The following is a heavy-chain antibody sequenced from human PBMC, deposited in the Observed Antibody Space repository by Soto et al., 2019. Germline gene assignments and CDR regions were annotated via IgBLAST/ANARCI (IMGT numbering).Heavy chain of an antibody. D-gene: IGHD6-25*01. CDR2: IYPGDSDT. J-gene: IGHJ3*02. Sequence: GESLKISCKGSGYTFTAYWIGWVRQMPGKGLEWMGIIYPGDSDTRYSPSFQGQVTISADRSISTAYLQWSSLKASDTAMFYCARGGYSGNSKDPFYIWGPGTMVTVSS. CDR3: ARGGYSGNSKDPFYI. CDR1: GYTFTAYW. V-gene: IGHV5-51*01.